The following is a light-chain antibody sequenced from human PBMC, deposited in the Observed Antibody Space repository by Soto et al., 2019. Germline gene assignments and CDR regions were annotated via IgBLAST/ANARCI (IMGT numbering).Light chain of an antibody. J-gene: IGKJ4*01. V-gene: IGKV1-9*01. CDR1: QGIRSY. CDR2: AAS. CDR3: QQLNSYPLT. Sequence: DIQLTQSPSFLSASVGYRFTITCRASQGIRSYLAWYQQKPGKAPKLLIYAASTLQSGVPSRFSGSGSGTECTLTISSLPPEDFETYYCQQLNSYPLTFGGGTKVDIK.